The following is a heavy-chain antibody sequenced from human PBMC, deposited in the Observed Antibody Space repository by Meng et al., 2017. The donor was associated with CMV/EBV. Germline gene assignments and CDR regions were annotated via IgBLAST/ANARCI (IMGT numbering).Heavy chain of an antibody. CDR3: ARRPGYSSSWSGDAFDI. J-gene: IGHJ3*02. CDR1: GFTFSSYG. Sequence: GGSLRLSCAASGFTFSSYGMHWVRQAPGKGLEWVAFIRYDGSNKYYADSVKGRFTISRDNSKNTLYLQMNSLRAEDTAVYYCARRPGYSSSWSGDAFDIWGQGTMVTVSS. V-gene: IGHV3-30*02. CDR2: IRYDGSNK. D-gene: IGHD6-13*01.